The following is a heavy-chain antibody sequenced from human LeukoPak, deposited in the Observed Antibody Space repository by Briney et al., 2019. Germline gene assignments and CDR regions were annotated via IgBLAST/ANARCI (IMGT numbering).Heavy chain of an antibody. D-gene: IGHD3-9*01. CDR2: IYYSGST. Sequence: SETLSLTCTVSGGSISSYYWSWIRQPPGKGLEWIGYIYYSGSTNYNPSLKSRVTISVDTSKNQFSLKLSSVTAAGTAVYYCARQAYYDILTGYYRGYYFDYWGQGTLVTVSS. CDR3: ARQAYYDILTGYYRGYYFDY. CDR1: GGSISSYY. J-gene: IGHJ4*02. V-gene: IGHV4-59*08.